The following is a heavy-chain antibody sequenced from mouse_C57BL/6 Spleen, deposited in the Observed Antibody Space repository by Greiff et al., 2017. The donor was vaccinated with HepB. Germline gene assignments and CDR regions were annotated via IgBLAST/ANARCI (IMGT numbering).Heavy chain of an antibody. CDR3: ARNGENYYGSSFYFDY. D-gene: IGHD1-1*01. J-gene: IGHJ2*01. CDR1: GFSLTSYG. CDR2: IWSGGST. V-gene: IGHV2-2*01. Sequence: VMLVESGPGLVQPSQSLSITCTVSGFSLTSYGVHWVRQSPGKGLEWLGVIWSGGSTDYNAAFISRLSISKDNSKSQVFFKMNSLQADDTAIYYCARNGENYYGSSFYFDYWGQGTTLTVSS.